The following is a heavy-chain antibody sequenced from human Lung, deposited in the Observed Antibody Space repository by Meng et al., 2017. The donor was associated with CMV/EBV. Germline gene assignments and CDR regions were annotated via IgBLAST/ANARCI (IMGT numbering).Heavy chain of an antibody. CDR1: GYTFTLYY. CDR2: INPNTGGT. Sequence: ASVXVSXKASGYTFTLYYIHWVRQAPGQGLEGMGWINPNTGGTNSAQKFQGRVTMTGDTPISTAYMELSRLNSDDTALYYCARERGLGFRGTNDAFDFWVQGTXVTVSS. J-gene: IGHJ3*01. D-gene: IGHD1-14*01. V-gene: IGHV1-2*02. CDR3: ARERGLGFRGTNDAFDF.